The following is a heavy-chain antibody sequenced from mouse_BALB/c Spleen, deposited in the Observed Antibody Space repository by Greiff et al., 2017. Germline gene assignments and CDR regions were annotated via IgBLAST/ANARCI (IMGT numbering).Heavy chain of an antibody. V-gene: IGHV7-3*02. CDR2: IRNKANGYTT. CDR1: GFTFTDYY. Sequence: EVKLMESGGGLVQPGGSLRLSCATSGFTFTDYYMSWVRQPPGKALEWLGFIRNKANGYTTEYSASVKGRFTISRDNSQSILYLQMNTLRAEDSATYYCARVPYYSGSSHWYFDVWGAGTTVTVSA. CDR3: ARVPYYSGSSHWYFDV. J-gene: IGHJ1*01. D-gene: IGHD1-1*01.